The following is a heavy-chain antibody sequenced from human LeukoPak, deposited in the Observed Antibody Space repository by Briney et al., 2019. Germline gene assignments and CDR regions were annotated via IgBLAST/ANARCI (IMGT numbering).Heavy chain of an antibody. J-gene: IGHJ4*02. Sequence: ASVKVSCKASGYTFTSYGISWVRQAPGQGLEWMGWISAYNGNTNYAQKLQGRVTMTTDTSTSTAYMELRSLRSDDTAVYYCARGEIDYYDSTSFDYWGQGTLVTVSS. CDR1: GYTFTSYG. CDR2: ISAYNGNT. V-gene: IGHV1-18*01. D-gene: IGHD3-22*01. CDR3: ARGEIDYYDSTSFDY.